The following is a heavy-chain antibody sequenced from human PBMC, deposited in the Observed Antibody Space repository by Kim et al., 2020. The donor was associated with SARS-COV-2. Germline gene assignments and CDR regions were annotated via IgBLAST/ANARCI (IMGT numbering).Heavy chain of an antibody. CDR2: IYYSGST. J-gene: IGHJ5*02. V-gene: IGHV4-61*01. D-gene: IGHD3-22*01. CDR3: ARVPANYYDSSGYFTNWFDP. Sequence: SETLSLTCTVSGGSVSSGSYYWSWIRQPPGKGLEWIGYIYYSGSTNYNPSLKSRVTISVDTSKNQFSLKLSSVTAADTAVYYCARVPANYYDSSGYFTNWFDPWGQGTLVTVSS. CDR1: GGSVSSGSYY.